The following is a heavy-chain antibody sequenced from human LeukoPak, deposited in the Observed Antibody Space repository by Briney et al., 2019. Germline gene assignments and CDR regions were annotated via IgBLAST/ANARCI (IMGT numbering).Heavy chain of an antibody. J-gene: IGHJ6*02. D-gene: IGHD4-17*01. CDR1: GFTFSSYG. CDR3: AKEDYGDYVGEHYYGMDV. V-gene: IGHV3-30*18. CDR2: ISYDGSNK. Sequence: GRSLRLSCAASGFTFSSYGMHWVRQAPGKGLEWVAVISYDGSNKYYADSVKGRFTISRDNSKNTLHLQMNSLRAEDTAVYYCAKEDYGDYVGEHYYGMDVWGQGTTVTVSS.